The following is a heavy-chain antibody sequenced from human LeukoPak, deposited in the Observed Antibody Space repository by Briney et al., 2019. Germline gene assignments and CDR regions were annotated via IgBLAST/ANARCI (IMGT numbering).Heavy chain of an antibody. CDR1: GFTFSSYA. J-gene: IGHJ4*02. V-gene: IGHV3-23*01. CDR3: AKARSVVMVAAVNDY. CDR2: ISGSGGST. D-gene: IGHD2-15*01. Sequence: PGGSLRLSCAASGFTFSSYAMSWVRQAPGKGLEWVSAISGSGGSTYYADSVKGRFTISRDNSKNTLYLQMNSLGAEDTAVYYCAKARSVVMVAAVNDYWGQGTLVTVSS.